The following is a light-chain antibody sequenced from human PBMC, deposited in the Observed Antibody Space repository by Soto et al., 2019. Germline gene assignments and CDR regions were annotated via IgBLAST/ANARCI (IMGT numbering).Light chain of an antibody. CDR3: QQSYSTRLYT. Sequence: DIQMTQSPSSLSASVGDRVTITCRASQSISNYLNWYQQKPGNAPKLLIYAASNLQSGVPSRFSGRGSGTDFTLTISSLHPEDFATYYCQQSYSTRLYTFGQGTKVDIK. J-gene: IGKJ2*01. CDR2: AAS. CDR1: QSISNY. V-gene: IGKV1-39*01.